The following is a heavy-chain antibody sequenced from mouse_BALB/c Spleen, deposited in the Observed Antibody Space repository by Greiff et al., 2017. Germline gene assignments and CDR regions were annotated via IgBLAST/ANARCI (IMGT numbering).Heavy chain of an antibody. D-gene: IGHD2-14*01. CDR2: IDPANGNT. CDR1: GFNIKDTY. J-gene: IGHJ3*01. Sequence: VQLQQSGAELVKPGASVKLSCTASGFNIKDTYMHWVKQRPEQGLEWIGRIDPANGNTKYDPKFQGKATITADTSSDTAYLQLSSLTSEDTDVYYCADIGSWFAYWGQGTLVTVAA. CDR3: ADIGSWFAY. V-gene: IGHV14-3*02.